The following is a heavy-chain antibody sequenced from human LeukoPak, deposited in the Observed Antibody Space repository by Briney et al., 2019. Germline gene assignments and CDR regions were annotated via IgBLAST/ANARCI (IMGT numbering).Heavy chain of an antibody. CDR2: ISSSSSYI. J-gene: IGHJ4*02. D-gene: IGHD1-26*01. CDR3: ARDLGGDYFDY. CDR1: GFTFSSYS. V-gene: IGHV3-21*01. Sequence: GGSLRHSCAASGFTFSSYSMNWVRQAPGKGLEWVSSISSSSSYIYYADSVKGRFTISRDNAKNSLYLQMNSLRAEDTAVYYCARDLGGDYFDYWGQGTLVTVSS.